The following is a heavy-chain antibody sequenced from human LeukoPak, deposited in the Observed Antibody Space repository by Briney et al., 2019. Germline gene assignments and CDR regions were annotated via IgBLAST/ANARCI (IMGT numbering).Heavy chain of an antibody. V-gene: IGHV1-69*06. CDR1: GGTFSSYA. D-gene: IGHD2-2*01. CDR3: ARGPDIVVVPAAIGNYYGMDV. J-gene: IGHJ6*04. Sequence: SVKVSCKASGGTFSSYAISWVRQAPGQGLEWMGGIIPIFGTANYAQKFQGRVTITADKSTSTAYMELSSLRSEDTAVYYCARGPDIVVVPAAIGNYYGMDVWGKGTTVTASS. CDR2: IIPIFGTA.